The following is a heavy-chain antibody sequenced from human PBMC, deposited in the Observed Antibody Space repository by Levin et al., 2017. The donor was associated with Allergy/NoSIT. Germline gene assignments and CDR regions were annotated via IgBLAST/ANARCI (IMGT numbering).Heavy chain of an antibody. Sequence: GGSLRLSCATSGFPFSSYEMNWVRQAPGKGLEWVSYISSPGNTVHYADSVKGRFAISRDDANNSVYLQMNSLRAEDTAVYFCARGAAYGYGHDWYFDLWGRGTLVTVSS. CDR2: ISSPGNTV. D-gene: IGHD5-18*01. CDR3: ARGAAYGYGHDWYFDL. V-gene: IGHV3-48*03. J-gene: IGHJ2*01. CDR1: GFPFSSYE.